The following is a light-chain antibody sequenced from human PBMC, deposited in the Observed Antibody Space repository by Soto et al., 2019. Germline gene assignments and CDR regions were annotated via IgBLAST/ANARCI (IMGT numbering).Light chain of an antibody. CDR1: QSVSSSY. CDR2: GAS. J-gene: IGKJ1*01. Sequence: EIVLTQSPGTLPLSPGERATLSCRASQSVSSSYLAWYQQKPGQAPRLLTYGASSRATGIPDRFSGSGSGTDFTLTISRLEPEDFAVYYCQQYGSSPRTFGQGTKVDIK. CDR3: QQYGSSPRT. V-gene: IGKV3-20*01.